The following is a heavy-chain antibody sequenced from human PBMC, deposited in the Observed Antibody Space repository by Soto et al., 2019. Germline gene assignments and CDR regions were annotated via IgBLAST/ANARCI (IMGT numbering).Heavy chain of an antibody. CDR1: GGSISSYY. V-gene: IGHV4-59*01. D-gene: IGHD3-10*01. Sequence: ETLSLACTVSGGSISSYYWSWIRQPPGKGLEWIGYIYYSGSTNYNPSVKSRVTISVDTSKNQFSLKLSSVTAADTAVYYCARDLGVRGVIIGHDYYYGMDVWGQGATVTVSS. CDR3: ARDLGVRGVIIGHDYYYGMDV. CDR2: IYYSGST. J-gene: IGHJ6*02.